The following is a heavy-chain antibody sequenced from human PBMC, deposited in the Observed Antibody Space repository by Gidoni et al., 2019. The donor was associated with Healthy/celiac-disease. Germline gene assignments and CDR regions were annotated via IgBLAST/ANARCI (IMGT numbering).Heavy chain of an antibody. CDR2: ISWNSGSI. CDR3: AKDFGRGVLNFQH. V-gene: IGHV3-9*01. Sequence: EVQLVESGGGLVQPGRSLRISCAASGFTFDDYAMHWVRQAPGKGLEWVSGISWNSGSIGYADSVKGRFTISRDNAKNSLYLQMNSLRAEDTALYYCAKDFGRGVLNFQHWGQGTLVTVSS. D-gene: IGHD3-10*01. CDR1: GFTFDDYA. J-gene: IGHJ1*01.